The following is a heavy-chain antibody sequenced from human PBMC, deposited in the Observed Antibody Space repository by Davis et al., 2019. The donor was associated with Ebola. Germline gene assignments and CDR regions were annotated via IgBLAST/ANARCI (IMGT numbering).Heavy chain of an antibody. J-gene: IGHJ4*02. CDR1: GFTFSSYW. V-gene: IGHV3-7*03. CDR2: IKQDGSEK. CDR3: ARDGTSSSWYTVDY. D-gene: IGHD6-13*01. Sequence: GESLKISCAASGFTFSSYWMSWVRQAPGKGLEWVANIKQDGSEKYYVDSVKGRFTISRDNAKNSLYLQMNSLRAEDTAVYYCARDGTSSSWYTVDYWGQGTLVTVSS.